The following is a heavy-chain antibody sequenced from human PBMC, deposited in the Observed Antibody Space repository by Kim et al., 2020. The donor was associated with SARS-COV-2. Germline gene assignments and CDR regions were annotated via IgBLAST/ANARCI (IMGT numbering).Heavy chain of an antibody. CDR3: ASRRGNWNDFDY. J-gene: IGHJ4*02. D-gene: IGHD1-20*01. Sequence: NYNPSLKSRVTISVDTSKNQFSLKLSSVTAADTAVYYCASRRGNWNDFDYWGQGTLVTVSS. V-gene: IGHV4-34*01.